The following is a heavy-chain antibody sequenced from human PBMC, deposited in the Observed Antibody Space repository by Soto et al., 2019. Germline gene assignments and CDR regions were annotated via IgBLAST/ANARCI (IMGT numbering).Heavy chain of an antibody. CDR2: IYSGGRT. Sequence: GGSLRLSCAASGFTVSSNYMSWVRQAPGKGLEWVSVIYSGGRTYYADSVKGRFTISRDNSKNTLYLQMNSLRAEDTAVYYCASGRTASGYYFDYWGQGTLVTVSS. CDR1: GFTVSSNY. D-gene: IGHD2-15*01. V-gene: IGHV3-66*01. CDR3: ASGRTASGYYFDY. J-gene: IGHJ4*02.